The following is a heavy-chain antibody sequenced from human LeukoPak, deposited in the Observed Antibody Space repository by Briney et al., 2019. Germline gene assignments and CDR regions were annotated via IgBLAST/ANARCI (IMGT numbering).Heavy chain of an antibody. CDR2: ISGSGGST. J-gene: IGHJ3*02. CDR3: AKGYYDFWSGKPDAFDI. CDR1: GFTFSSYA. Sequence: TGGSLRPSCAASGFTFSSYAMSWVRQAPGKGLEWVSAISGSGGSTYYADSVKGRFTISRDNSKNTLYLQMNSLRAEDTAVYYCAKGYYDFWSGKPDAFDIWGQGTMVTVSS. V-gene: IGHV3-23*01. D-gene: IGHD3-3*01.